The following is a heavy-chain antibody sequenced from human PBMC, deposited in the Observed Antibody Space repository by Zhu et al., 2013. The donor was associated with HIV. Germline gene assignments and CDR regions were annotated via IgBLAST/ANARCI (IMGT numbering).Heavy chain of an antibody. Sequence: QVQLQESGPGLVKPSETLSLTCTVSGGSISSSSYYWGWIRQPPGKGLDWIGSIHYSGSTYYNPSLKSRVTISVDTSKNQFSLKLSSVTAADTAVYYCARDLGRGDWSFDLWGRGTLVTVSS. J-gene: IGHJ2*01. CDR2: IHYSGST. V-gene: IGHV4-39*07. CDR3: ARDLGRGDWSFDL. CDR1: GGSISSSSYY.